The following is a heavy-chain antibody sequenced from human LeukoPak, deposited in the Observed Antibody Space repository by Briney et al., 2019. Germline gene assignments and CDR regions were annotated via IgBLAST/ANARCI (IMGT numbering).Heavy chain of an antibody. J-gene: IGHJ4*02. D-gene: IGHD6-19*01. Sequence: TGGSLRLSCAASGFTFSSYAMTWVRQAPGKGLEWVSSISSSSSYIYYADSVKGRFTISRDNAKNSLYLQMNSLRAEDTAVYYCARDKSPGIAVAGDFDYWGQGTLVTVSS. CDR3: ARDKSPGIAVAGDFDY. V-gene: IGHV3-21*01. CDR2: ISSSSSYI. CDR1: GFTFSSYA.